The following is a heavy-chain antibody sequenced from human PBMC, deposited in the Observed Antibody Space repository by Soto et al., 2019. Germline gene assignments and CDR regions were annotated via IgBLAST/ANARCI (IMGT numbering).Heavy chain of an antibody. CDR3: AKVALAVAGTRGNLDY. CDR2: IWYDGSNK. J-gene: IGHJ4*02. Sequence: GGSLRLSFAASGFTFISYGMHWVRQAPGKGLEWVEVIWYDGSNKYYADSVKGRFTISRDNSKNTLYLQMNSLRAEDTAVYYCAKVALAVAGTRGNLDYWGLGP. CDR1: GFTFISYG. D-gene: IGHD6-19*01. V-gene: IGHV3-33*06.